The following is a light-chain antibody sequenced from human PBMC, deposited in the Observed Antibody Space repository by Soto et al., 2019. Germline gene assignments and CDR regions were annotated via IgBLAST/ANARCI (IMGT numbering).Light chain of an antibody. CDR1: QSVSSY. V-gene: IGKV3-11*01. CDR3: QQRSNCPPWT. CDR2: DAS. Sequence: EIVLTQSPATLSLSPGERATLSCRASQSVSSYLAWYQQKPGQAPRLLIYDASNRATGIPARFSGSGSGTDFTLTISRLEPEDFAVYYCQQRSNCPPWTFGQGTKVEIK. J-gene: IGKJ1*01.